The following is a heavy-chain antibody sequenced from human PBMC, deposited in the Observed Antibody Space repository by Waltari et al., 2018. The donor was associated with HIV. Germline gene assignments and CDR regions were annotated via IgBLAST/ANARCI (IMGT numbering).Heavy chain of an antibody. D-gene: IGHD3-10*01. V-gene: IGHV3-49*05. CDR2: IRSKAYGGTT. Sequence: EVQLVESGGGLVKPGRSLRLSCTASGFTFGDYAMSWFRQAPGKGLEWVGFIRSKAYGGTTEYAASVKGRFTISRDDSKSIAYLQMNSLKTEDTAVYYCTRFLTYYYGSGSPNYYYGMDVWGQGTTVTVSS. CDR1: GFTFGDYA. CDR3: TRFLTYYYGSGSPNYYYGMDV. J-gene: IGHJ6*02.